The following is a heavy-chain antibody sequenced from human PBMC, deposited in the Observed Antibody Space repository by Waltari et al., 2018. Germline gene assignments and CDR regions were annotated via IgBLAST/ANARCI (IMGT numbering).Heavy chain of an antibody. V-gene: IGHV5-51*01. Sequence: EVQLVQSGAEVKKPGESLKISCKGSGYSFTSYWIGWVRQMPGKGLEWMGIIYPGDADTRYRPSLQGQVTISADKSISTAYLQWSSLRAADTAMYYCARRLVDSEGWFDPWGQGTLVTVSS. J-gene: IGHJ5*02. CDR1: GYSFTSYW. CDR3: ARRLVDSEGWFDP. CDR2: IYPGDADT. D-gene: IGHD3-9*01.